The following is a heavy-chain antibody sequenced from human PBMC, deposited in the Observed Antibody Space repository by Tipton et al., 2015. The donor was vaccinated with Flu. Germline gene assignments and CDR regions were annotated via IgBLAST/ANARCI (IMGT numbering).Heavy chain of an antibody. CDR2: ISYDGSNK. D-gene: IGHD1-26*01. J-gene: IGHJ6*02. V-gene: IGHV3-30-3*01. CDR1: GFTFSSYA. Sequence: SLRLSCAASGFTFSSYAMHWVRQAPGKGLEWVAVISYDGSNKYYADSVKGRFTISRDNSKNTLYLQMNSLRAEDTAVYYCARRVGATTWFWGNAGGMDVRGQGTTVTVSS. CDR3: ARRVGATTWFWGNAGGMDV.